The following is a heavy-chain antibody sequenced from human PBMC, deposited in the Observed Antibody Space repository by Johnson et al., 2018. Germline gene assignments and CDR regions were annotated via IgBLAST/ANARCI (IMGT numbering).Heavy chain of an antibody. CDR2: ISSDGSYT. CDR1: GFTFSDYA. Sequence: QLVESGGGVVKPGRSLRLSCAASGFTFSDYAIHWVRQAPGKGLEWVVTISSDGSYTSYAASVKGRFTMSRDNSRNTQSLQMKSRRSEDTALYHCAGDVRPKYYYDSIALYAFDLWGQVTMVTVAS. D-gene: IGHD3-22*01. V-gene: IGHV3-30*07. J-gene: IGHJ3*01. CDR3: AGDVRPKYYYDSIALYAFDL.